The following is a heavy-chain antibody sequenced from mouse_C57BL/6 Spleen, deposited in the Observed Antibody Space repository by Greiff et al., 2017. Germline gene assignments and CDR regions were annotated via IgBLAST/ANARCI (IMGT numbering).Heavy chain of an antibody. J-gene: IGHJ2*01. CDR2: IYPGSGNT. Sequence: QVQLQQSGPELVKPGASVKISCKASGYSFTSYYIHWVKQRPGQGLEWIGWIYPGSGNTKYNEKFKGKATLTADTYSSTAYMQLSSLTSEDSAVYYCARGDGNYWYYFDYWGQGTTLTVSS. D-gene: IGHD2-1*01. CDR3: ARGDGNYWYYFDY. CDR1: GYSFTSYY. V-gene: IGHV1-66*01.